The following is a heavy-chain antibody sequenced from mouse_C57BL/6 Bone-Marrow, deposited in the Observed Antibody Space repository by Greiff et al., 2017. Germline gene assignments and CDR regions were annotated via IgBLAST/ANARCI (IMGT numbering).Heavy chain of an antibody. D-gene: IGHD1-1*01. CDR1: GFTFSSYA. V-gene: IGHV5-4*01. J-gene: IGHJ2*01. Sequence: EVQLVESGGGLVKPGGSLKLSCAASGFTFSSYAMSWVRQTPEKRLEWVATISDGGSYTYYPDNVKGRFTISRDNAKNNLYLQMSHLESEDTAMYYCARGGYYGRGYYFDYWGQGTTLTVSS. CDR3: ARGGYYGRGYYFDY. CDR2: ISDGGSYT.